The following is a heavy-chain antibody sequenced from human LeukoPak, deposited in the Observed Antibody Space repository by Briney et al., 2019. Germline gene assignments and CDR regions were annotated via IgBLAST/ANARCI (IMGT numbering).Heavy chain of an antibody. D-gene: IGHD3-10*01. J-gene: IGHJ4*02. CDR1: GFIFSDYW. Sequence: PGGSLRLSCAASGFIFSDYWMNWVRQVPGKGLEWVANINEVGTKEDYVDSVRGRFTISRDNTKNTPYLQMNSLRAEDTALYYCATRESSMARTYWGQGTLVTVSS. CDR2: INEVGTKE. V-gene: IGHV3-7*01. CDR3: ATRESSMARTY.